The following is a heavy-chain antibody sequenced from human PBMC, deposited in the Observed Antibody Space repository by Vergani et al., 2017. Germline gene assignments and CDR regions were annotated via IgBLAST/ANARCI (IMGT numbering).Heavy chain of an antibody. V-gene: IGHV4-4*07. CDR2: IYTSGST. Sequence: QVQLQESGPGLVKPSETLSLTCTVSGGSISSYYWSWIRQPAGKGLVWILRIYTSGSTNYNPSLKSLVTMSVDTSKNQFSLKLTSVTAADTAVYYCARDRANWNDSARRGNTYYYYMDVWGKGTTVTVSS. CDR3: ARDRANWNDSARRGNTYYYYMDV. D-gene: IGHD1-1*01. CDR1: GGSISSYY. J-gene: IGHJ6*03.